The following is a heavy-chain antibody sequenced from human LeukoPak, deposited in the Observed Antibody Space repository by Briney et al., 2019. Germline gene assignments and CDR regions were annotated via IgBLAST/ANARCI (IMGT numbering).Heavy chain of an antibody. CDR3: ARGGSMTTVTIDY. D-gene: IGHD4-17*01. CDR1: GGSISSSSYY. V-gene: IGHV4-39*07. CDR2: IYYSGST. J-gene: IGHJ4*02. Sequence: SETLSLTCTVSGGSISSSSYYWGWIRQPPGKGLEWIGSIYYSGSTYYNPSLKSRVTISVDTSKNQFSLKLSSVTAADTAVYYCARGGSMTTVTIDYWGQGTLVTASS.